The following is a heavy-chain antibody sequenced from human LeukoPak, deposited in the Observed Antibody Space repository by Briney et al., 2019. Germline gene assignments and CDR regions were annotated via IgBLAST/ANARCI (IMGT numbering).Heavy chain of an antibody. CDR3: AKDAYSSSWYRMDV. CDR2: ISYDGSNK. J-gene: IGHJ6*02. Sequence: PGRSLRLSCAASGFTFSSYGMHWVRQAPGKGLEWVAVISYDGSNKYYADSVKGRFTISRDNSKNTLYLQMNSLRAEDTAVYYCAKDAYSSSWYRMDVWGQGTTVTVSS. D-gene: IGHD6-13*01. V-gene: IGHV3-30*18. CDR1: GFTFSSYG.